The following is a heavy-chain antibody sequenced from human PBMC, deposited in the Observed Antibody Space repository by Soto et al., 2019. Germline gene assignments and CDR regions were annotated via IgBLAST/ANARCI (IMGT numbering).Heavy chain of an antibody. V-gene: IGHV3-13*04. CDR1: GFTFSSYD. CDR3: ARAIGPTLFDY. CDR2: IGTAGDT. J-gene: IGHJ4*02. D-gene: IGHD3-22*01. Sequence: AQLVESGGGVVQPGRSLRLSCAASGFTFSSYDMHWVRQGPGKGLEWVSAIGTAGDTNYAGSVKGRFTISRENAKNSLYLQMNSLRAGDTAIYFCARAIGPTLFDYWGQGTLVTVSS.